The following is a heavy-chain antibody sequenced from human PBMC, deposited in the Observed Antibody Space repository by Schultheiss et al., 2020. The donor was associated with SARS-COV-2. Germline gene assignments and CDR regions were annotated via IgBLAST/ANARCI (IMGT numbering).Heavy chain of an antibody. Sequence: SQTLSLTCSVSGGSIISSYWTWIRHPAGKGLEWIGRVYTTGSTNYNPSLEGRVTISLDTSKNQFSLKLTSVTAADTAVYYCARQGHEMVYSFDFWGHGALVTVSS. CDR2: VYTTGST. J-gene: IGHJ4*01. V-gene: IGHV4-4*07. CDR1: GGSIISSY. D-gene: IGHD2-8*01. CDR3: ARQGHEMVYSFDF.